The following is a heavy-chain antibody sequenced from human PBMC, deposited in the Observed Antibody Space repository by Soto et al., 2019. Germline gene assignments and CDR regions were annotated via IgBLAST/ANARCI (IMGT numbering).Heavy chain of an antibody. CDR2: INPNSGGT. J-gene: IGHJ3*02. V-gene: IGHV1-2*02. CDR1: GYTFTGYD. D-gene: IGHD3-22*01. Sequence: GASVKVSSKASGYTFTGYDMHWVRQAPGQGLEWMGWINPNSGGTNYAQKFQGRVTMTRDTSISTAYMELSRLRSDDTAVYYCARATYYYDSSGYYPPLPNASDIWGLGTMVTVSS. CDR3: ARATYYYDSSGYYPPLPNASDI.